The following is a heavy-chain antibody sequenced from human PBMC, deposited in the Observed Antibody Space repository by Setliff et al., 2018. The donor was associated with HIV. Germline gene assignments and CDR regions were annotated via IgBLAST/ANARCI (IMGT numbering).Heavy chain of an antibody. V-gene: IGHV1-69*05. CDR3: ARETYYGSGSYLPTEYYYYYMDV. CDR1: GGTSSSFA. Sequence: SVKVSCKASGGTSSSFAISWVRQAPGQGLEWMGGIIPIFGTANYAQKFQGRVTITTDESTTTAYMELRSLRSEDTAVYYCARETYYGSGSYLPTEYYYYYMDVWGKGTTVTVSS. J-gene: IGHJ6*03. CDR2: IIPIFGTA. D-gene: IGHD3-10*01.